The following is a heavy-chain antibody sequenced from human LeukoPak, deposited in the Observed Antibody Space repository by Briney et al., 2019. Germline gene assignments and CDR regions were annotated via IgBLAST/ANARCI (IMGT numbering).Heavy chain of an antibody. D-gene: IGHD6-13*01. Sequence: PSETLSLTCAVYGGSFSGYYWSWIRQPPGKGLEWIGEINHSGNTNYNPSLKSRVTISVDTSKNQFSLKLSSVTAADTAVYYCARSWSGYSSSWYDYWGQGTLVTVSS. CDR3: ARSWSGYSSSWYDY. V-gene: IGHV4-34*01. J-gene: IGHJ4*02. CDR2: INHSGNT. CDR1: GGSFSGYY.